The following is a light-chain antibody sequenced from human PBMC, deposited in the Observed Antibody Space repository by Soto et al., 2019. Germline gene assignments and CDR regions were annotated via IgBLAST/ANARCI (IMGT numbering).Light chain of an antibody. J-gene: IGKJ2*01. Sequence: QMTQSPSSLSASVGDRVPITCRASQRITTYLNWYQQKPGKAPKLLISTAATLQGGVPSRFSRSGSGTDFTLTITTLQPEDFATYFCQQSYSTPYTVGQGNKLDIK. CDR3: QQSYSTPYT. CDR2: TAA. CDR1: QRITTY. V-gene: IGKV1-39*01.